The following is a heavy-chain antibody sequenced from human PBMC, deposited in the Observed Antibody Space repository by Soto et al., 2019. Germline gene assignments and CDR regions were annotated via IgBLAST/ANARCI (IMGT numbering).Heavy chain of an antibody. CDR3: ARRWGYYFDY. V-gene: IGHV4-39*01. CDR1: GGSISSSSYY. CDR2: IYYSGSA. J-gene: IGHJ4*02. Sequence: PSETLSLTCTVSGGSISSSSYYWGWIRQPPGKGLEWIGNIYYSGSAYYNPSLKSRLTISVDTSKNQFSLNLISVTAADTAVYYCARRWGYYFDYWGQAILVTVSS. D-gene: IGHD3-16*01.